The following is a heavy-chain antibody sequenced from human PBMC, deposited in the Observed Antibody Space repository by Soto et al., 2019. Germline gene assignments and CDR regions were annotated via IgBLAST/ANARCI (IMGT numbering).Heavy chain of an antibody. V-gene: IGHV3-7*01. J-gene: IGHJ5*02. CDR2: IKQDGSEK. Sequence: GGSLRLSCAASGFTFSSYWMSWVRQAPGKGLEWVANIKQDGSEKYYVDSVKGRFTISRDNAKNSLYLQMNSLRAEDTAVYYCASLEEYCSGGSCYPWGQGTLVTVSS. D-gene: IGHD2-15*01. CDR3: ASLEEYCSGGSCYP. CDR1: GFTFSSYW.